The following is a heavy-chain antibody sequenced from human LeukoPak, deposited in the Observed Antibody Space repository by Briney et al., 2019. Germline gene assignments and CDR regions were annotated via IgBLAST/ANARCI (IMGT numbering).Heavy chain of an antibody. CDR1: GFTFSDYY. J-gene: IGHJ4*02. D-gene: IGHD2-21*02. CDR2: ISSSGSHI. Sequence: GGSLRLSCAASGFTFSDYYMSWIRQAPGKGLEWVSYISSSGSHIYYADSVRGRFTSSRDNAKNSLYLQMNSLRAEDTAVYYCAGGLYCGGDCYPPYFDYWGQGTLVTVSS. CDR3: AGGLYCGGDCYPPYFDY. V-gene: IGHV3-11*01.